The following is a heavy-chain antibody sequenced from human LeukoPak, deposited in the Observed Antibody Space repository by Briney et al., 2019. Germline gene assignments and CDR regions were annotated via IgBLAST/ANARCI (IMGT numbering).Heavy chain of an antibody. J-gene: IGHJ4*02. CDR3: AREPQTLGYCSSTSCEGFDY. CDR2: ISSSSSYI. D-gene: IGHD2-2*01. CDR1: GFTFSSYS. V-gene: IGHV3-21*01. Sequence: GGSLRLSCAASGFTFSSYSMNWVRQAPGKGLEWVSSISSSSSYIYYADSVKGRFTISRDNAKNSLCLQMNSLRAEDTAVYYCAREPQTLGYCSSTSCEGFDYWGQGTLVTVSS.